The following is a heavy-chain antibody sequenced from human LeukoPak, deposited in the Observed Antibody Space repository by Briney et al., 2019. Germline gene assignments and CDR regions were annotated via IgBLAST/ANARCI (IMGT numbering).Heavy chain of an antibody. CDR3: ARNRGYSYGGFDI. J-gene: IGHJ3*02. D-gene: IGHD5-18*01. V-gene: IGHV4-28*05. Sequence: SDTLSLTCAVSGYSISSSNLWGWMREPPGKGLEWIGYIHYSGTIYYNPSLKSRVTMSVDTSKNQFSLKLSSVSAVDTAVYYCARNRGYSYGGFDIWGQGKMVTVSS. CDR2: IHYSGTI. CDR1: GYSISSSNL.